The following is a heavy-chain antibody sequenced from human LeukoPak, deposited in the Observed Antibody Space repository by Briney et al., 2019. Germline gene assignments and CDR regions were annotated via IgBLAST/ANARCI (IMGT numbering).Heavy chain of an antibody. D-gene: IGHD1-26*01. CDR3: ARGVGATFDAFDI. Sequence: ASVKVSCKGSGYTFRTCGISWVRQAPGQGLEWMGWISVHNGNTNYAQKVQGRVTMTTDTSTSTAYMELRSLRSDDTAVYHCARGVGATFDAFDIWGQGTMVTVSS. V-gene: IGHV1-18*01. CDR1: GYTFRTCG. CDR2: ISVHNGNT. J-gene: IGHJ3*02.